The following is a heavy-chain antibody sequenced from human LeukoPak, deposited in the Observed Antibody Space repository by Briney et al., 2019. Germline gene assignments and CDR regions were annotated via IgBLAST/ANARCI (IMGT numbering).Heavy chain of an antibody. CDR2: ISSSTSTI. V-gene: IGHV3-48*01. CDR3: AKDLNDYGDPDAFDI. CDR1: GFTFSTYS. D-gene: IGHD4-17*01. Sequence: GGSLRLSCAASGFTFSTYSMNWVRQAPGKGLEWVSYISSSTSTIYYADSVKGRFTISRDNAKNSLYLQMNSLRAEDTAVYYCAKDLNDYGDPDAFDIWGQGTMVTVSS. J-gene: IGHJ3*02.